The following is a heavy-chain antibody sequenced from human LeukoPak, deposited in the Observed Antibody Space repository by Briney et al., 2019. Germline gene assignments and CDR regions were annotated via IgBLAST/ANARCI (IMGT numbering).Heavy chain of an antibody. Sequence: SGTLSLTCAVSGGPISTSHWWSWVRQPPGKGLEWIGEIYHSGSTNYNPSLKSRVTISVDQSKNQFSLKLTSVTAADTAVYYCARKVDYYRSGRGWLDPWGQGTLDTVSS. CDR2: IYHSGST. J-gene: IGHJ5*02. CDR3: ARKVDYYRSGRGWLDP. D-gene: IGHD3-10*01. V-gene: IGHV4-4*02. CDR1: GGPISTSHW.